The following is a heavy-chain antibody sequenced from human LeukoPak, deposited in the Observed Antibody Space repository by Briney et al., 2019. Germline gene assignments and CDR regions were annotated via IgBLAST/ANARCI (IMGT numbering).Heavy chain of an antibody. J-gene: IGHJ4*02. CDR2: INLNSGGT. CDR3: ARTGSYGDYVTFDY. V-gene: IGHV1-2*02. Sequence: GASVKVSCKASGYTFTGYYMHWVRQVPGHGPEWMGWINLNSGGTKYAQNFQGRVTMTRNTSISTAYMELSRLRSDDTAVYYCARTGSYGDYVTFDYWGQGTLVTVSS. CDR1: GYTFTGYY. D-gene: IGHD4-17*01.